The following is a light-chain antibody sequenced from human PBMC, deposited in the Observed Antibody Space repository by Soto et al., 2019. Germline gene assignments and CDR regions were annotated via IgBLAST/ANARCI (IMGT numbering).Light chain of an antibody. Sequence: QSALTQPASASGSPGQSISISCTGTSSDVGGYNYVSWYQQHPGKAPEVLIYEVSNRPSGVSDRFSGSKSGNTASLTISGLQAGDEADYYCNSYKSGSTYVFGTGTKLTVL. V-gene: IGLV2-14*01. J-gene: IGLJ1*01. CDR1: SSDVGGYNY. CDR3: NSYKSGSTYV. CDR2: EVS.